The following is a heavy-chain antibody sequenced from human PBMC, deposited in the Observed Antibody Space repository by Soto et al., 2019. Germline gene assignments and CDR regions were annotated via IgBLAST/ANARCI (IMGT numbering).Heavy chain of an antibody. CDR2: TYYRSKWYN. CDR1: GDSVSSNSAA. CDR3: ARSLSYYGSGFYYYYGMDV. V-gene: IGHV6-1*01. D-gene: IGHD3-10*01. J-gene: IGHJ6*02. Sequence: SQTLSLTCAISGDSVSSNSAAWNWIRQSPSRSLKWLGRTYYRSKWYNDYAVSVKSRITINPDTSKNQFSLQLNSVTPEDTAVYYCARSLSYYGSGFYYYYGMDVWGQGTTVTVS.